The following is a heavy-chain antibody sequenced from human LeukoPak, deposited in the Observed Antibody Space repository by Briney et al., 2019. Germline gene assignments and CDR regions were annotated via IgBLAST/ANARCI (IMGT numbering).Heavy chain of an antibody. J-gene: IGHJ3*02. CDR2: ISSSGSTI. CDR1: GFTFSSYE. Sequence: EGSLRLSCAASGFTFSSYEMNWVRQAPGKGLEWVSYISSSGSTIYYADSVKGRFTISRDNAKNSLYLQMNSLRAEDTAVYYCARDNKYSLGAFDIWGQGTMVTVSS. CDR3: ARDNKYSLGAFDI. D-gene: IGHD5-18*01. V-gene: IGHV3-48*03.